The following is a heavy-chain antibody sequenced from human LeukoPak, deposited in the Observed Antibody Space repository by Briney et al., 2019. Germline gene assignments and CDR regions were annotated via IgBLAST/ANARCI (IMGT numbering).Heavy chain of an antibody. Sequence: GGSLRLSCVVSGITFSNAWMNWVRQTPGKGLEWVGRIKSKVNGGTTDYAAPVKGRFTISRDDSKNTLYLQMNSLKTEDTAVYYCTTLESIWGQGTLVTVSS. D-gene: IGHD2/OR15-2a*01. CDR1: GITFSNAW. V-gene: IGHV3-15*07. CDR2: IKSKVNGGTT. J-gene: IGHJ1*01. CDR3: TTLESI.